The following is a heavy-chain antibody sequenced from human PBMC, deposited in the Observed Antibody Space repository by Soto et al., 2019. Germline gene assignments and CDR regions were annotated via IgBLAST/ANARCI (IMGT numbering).Heavy chain of an antibody. CDR2: SSSGGGTI. V-gene: IGHV3-11*01. CDR3: VRGATGYCSRTACEPPSDY. CDR1: GFTFRYYY. J-gene: IGHJ4*02. D-gene: IGHD2-2*01. Sequence: QVQLVESGGDLVKPGGSLRLSCAATGFTFRYYYMTWIRQAPGKGLEWVSYSSSGGGTISYADSVKGRFTISRDNAKNSLYLQMNSLRADDTAVYYCVRGATGYCSRTACEPPSDYCGQGTLVTVSS.